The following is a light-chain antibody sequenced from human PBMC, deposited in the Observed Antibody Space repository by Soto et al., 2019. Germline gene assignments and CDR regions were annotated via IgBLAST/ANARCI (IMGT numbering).Light chain of an antibody. CDR2: LAS. CDR3: HQRQSWPRT. J-gene: IGKJ1*01. Sequence: EIVLTQSPATLSSFPGDRVTLSCRASQDVNTRLAWYQHRPGQAPRLLIYLASNRAAGVPARFSGSGSGTDSTLTISDVDTEDFAVYYCHQRQSWPRTFGQGTTVDI. V-gene: IGKV3-11*01. CDR1: QDVNTR.